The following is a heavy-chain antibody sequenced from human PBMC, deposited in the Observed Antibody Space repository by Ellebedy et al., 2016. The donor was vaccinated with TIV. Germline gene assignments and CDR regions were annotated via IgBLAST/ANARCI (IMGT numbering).Heavy chain of an antibody. Sequence: AASVKVSCMASGYSLTSYYMHWVRQAPGQGLEWMGIILPSGGSTDYAQRFQGRVTMTRDTSTSTVYMELGSLRSEDTAVYYCAREDLLASSSPDHYGLDVWGQGTTVTVSS. CDR1: GYSLTSYY. CDR2: ILPSGGST. J-gene: IGHJ6*02. D-gene: IGHD6-6*01. V-gene: IGHV1-46*01. CDR3: AREDLLASSSPDHYGLDV.